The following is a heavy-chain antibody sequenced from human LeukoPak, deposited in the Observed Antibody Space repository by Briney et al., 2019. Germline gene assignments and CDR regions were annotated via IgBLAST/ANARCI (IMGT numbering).Heavy chain of an antibody. CDR1: GFTFSSYS. CDR3: ARDLAGYDSSGYEAY. CDR2: ISSRSSTI. Sequence: GGSLRLSCAASGFTFSSYSMNWVRQAPEKGLEWVSYISSRSSTICYADSVKDRFTNSRGNAQNSLFLQMDSLRAEDTAVYYCARDLAGYDSSGYEAYWGQGTLVTVSS. J-gene: IGHJ4*02. V-gene: IGHV3-48*04. D-gene: IGHD3-22*01.